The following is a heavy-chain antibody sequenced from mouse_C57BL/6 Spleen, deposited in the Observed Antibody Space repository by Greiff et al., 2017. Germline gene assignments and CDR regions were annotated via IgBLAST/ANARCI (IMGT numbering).Heavy chain of an antibody. D-gene: IGHD1-1*01. Sequence: VQLQQSGAELVKPGASVQLSCKASGYTFTESTIHWVKPRSGQGLEWIGWFYPGSGSIKYNETFKDQATLTADKSSSTVYMELSRWTSEDSAVYFCARHEDPAYYYGSSSWFAYWGQGTLVTVSA. J-gene: IGHJ3*01. CDR3: ARHEDPAYYYGSSSWFAY. CDR1: GYTFTEST. CDR2: FYPGSGSI. V-gene: IGHV1-62-2*01.